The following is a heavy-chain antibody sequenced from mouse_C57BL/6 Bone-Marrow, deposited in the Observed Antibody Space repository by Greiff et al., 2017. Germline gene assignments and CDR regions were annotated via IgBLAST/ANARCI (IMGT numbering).Heavy chain of an antibody. Sequence: QVQLQQPGAELVRPGTSVKLSCKASGYTFTSYWMHWVKQRPGQGLEWIGVIDPSDSNTTYNQKFKGKATLTVDTSSSTAYMQLSSLTSEDAAVYYCARGYYSNPFAYWGQGTLVTVSA. CDR1: GYTFTSYW. CDR3: ARGYYSNPFAY. J-gene: IGHJ3*01. D-gene: IGHD2-5*01. V-gene: IGHV1-59*01. CDR2: IDPSDSNT.